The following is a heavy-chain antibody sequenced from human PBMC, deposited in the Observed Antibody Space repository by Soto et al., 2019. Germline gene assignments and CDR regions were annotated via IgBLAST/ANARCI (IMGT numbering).Heavy chain of an antibody. D-gene: IGHD2-21*01. CDR2: IIPIFGTA. Sequence: QVQLVQSGAEVKTPGSSVKVSCKASGGTFSSYAISWVRQAPGQGLEWMGGIIPIFGTANYAQKLQGRVTITADESTSTAYMELSSVRSEDTAVYYCARVGLPEASSNWFDPWGQGTLVTVSS. V-gene: IGHV1-69*01. CDR1: GGTFSSYA. CDR3: ARVGLPEASSNWFDP. J-gene: IGHJ5*02.